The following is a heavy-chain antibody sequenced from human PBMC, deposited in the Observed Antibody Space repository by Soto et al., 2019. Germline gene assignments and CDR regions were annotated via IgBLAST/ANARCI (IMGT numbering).Heavy chain of an antibody. J-gene: IGHJ4*02. Sequence: GASVKVSCKASGGTFSSYSISWVRQAPGQGLEWMGGIIPIFGTANYAQKFQGRVTITADESTSTAYMELSSLRSEDTAAYYCAIEYSSSPPYYPIGYWGQGTLVTVSS. V-gene: IGHV1-69*13. D-gene: IGHD6-6*01. CDR2: IIPIFGTA. CDR3: AIEYSSSPPYYPIGY. CDR1: GGTFSSYS.